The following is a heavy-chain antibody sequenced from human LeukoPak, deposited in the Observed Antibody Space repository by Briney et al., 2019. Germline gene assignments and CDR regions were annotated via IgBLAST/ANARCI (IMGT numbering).Heavy chain of an antibody. D-gene: IGHD3-10*01. CDR3: AREGRYYGSGRQYYYGMDV. V-gene: IGHV3-74*01. CDR1: GFTFSSYW. J-gene: IGHJ6*02. CDR2: INSDGSST. Sequence: GGSLRLSCAASGFTFSSYWMHWVRQAPGKGLVWVSRINSDGSSTSYADSVKSRFTISRDNAKNTLYLQMNSLRAEDTAVYYCAREGRYYGSGRQYYYGMDVWGQGTTVTVSS.